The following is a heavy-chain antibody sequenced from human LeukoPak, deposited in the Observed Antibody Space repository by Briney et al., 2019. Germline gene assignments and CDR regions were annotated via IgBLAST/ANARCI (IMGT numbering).Heavy chain of an antibody. CDR3: ARDPYYYGSGSYYSRPGRGSYFDY. J-gene: IGHJ4*02. Sequence: VGSLRLSCAASGFTFSSYAMHGVRPAPGKGLEGVAVISYDGSNKYYADSVKGRFTISRDNSKNTLYLQMNSLRAEDTAVYYCARDPYYYGSGSYYSRPGRGSYFDYWGQGTLVTVSS. CDR2: ISYDGSNK. CDR1: GFTFSSYA. D-gene: IGHD3-10*01. V-gene: IGHV3-30-3*01.